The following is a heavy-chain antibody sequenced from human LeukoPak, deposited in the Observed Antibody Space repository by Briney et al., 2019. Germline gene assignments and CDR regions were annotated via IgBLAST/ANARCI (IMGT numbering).Heavy chain of an antibody. D-gene: IGHD6-19*01. Sequence: PGGSLRLSCAASGFTFSSYAMSWVRQAPGKGLEWVSAISGSGGSTYYADSVKGRFTISRDNSKNTLYLQINSLRAEDTAVYYCAKDKAGWYEFGYWGQGTLVTVSS. CDR2: ISGSGGST. CDR1: GFTFSSYA. CDR3: AKDKAGWYEFGY. V-gene: IGHV3-23*01. J-gene: IGHJ4*02.